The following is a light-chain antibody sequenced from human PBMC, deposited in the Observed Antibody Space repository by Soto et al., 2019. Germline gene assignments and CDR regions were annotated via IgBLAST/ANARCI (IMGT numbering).Light chain of an antibody. J-gene: IGKJ4*01. Sequence: DIVMTQSPLSLPVTPGEPASISCRSSQSLLHSDGYNYLDWYLQKPGQSPQVLIYLGSTLASGVPDRFSGSGSGTEFTLKISRVEAEDVGFYYCMQALQTPRTFGGGTKVEIK. V-gene: IGKV2-28*01. CDR3: MQALQTPRT. CDR2: LGS. CDR1: QSLLHSDGYNY.